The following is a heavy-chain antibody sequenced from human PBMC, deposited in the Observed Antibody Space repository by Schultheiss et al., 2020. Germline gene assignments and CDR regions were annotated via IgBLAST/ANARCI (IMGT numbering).Heavy chain of an antibody. V-gene: IGHV1-8*01. J-gene: IGHJ6*02. CDR1: GYTFTSYD. CDR2: MNPNSGNT. Sequence: ASVKVSCKASGYTFTSYDINWVRQATGQGLEWMGWMNPNSGNTGYAQKFRGRVTMTRNTSISTAYMELSSLRSEDTAVYYCARMYGDYGFYYYYGMDVWGQGTTVTGSS. CDR3: ARMYGDYGFYYYYGMDV. D-gene: IGHD4-17*01.